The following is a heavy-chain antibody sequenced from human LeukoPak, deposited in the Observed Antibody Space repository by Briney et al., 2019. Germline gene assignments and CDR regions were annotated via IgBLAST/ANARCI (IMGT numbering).Heavy chain of an antibody. CDR1: GFTFSSYG. Sequence: GGSLRLSCAASGFTFSSYGMSWVRQAPGKGLEWVSAISGSGGSTYYADSVKGRFTISRDNSRNTLYLQMNSLRAEDTAVYYCAKTKYSSSWYYFDYWGQGTLVTVSS. CDR3: AKTKYSSSWYYFDY. CDR2: ISGSGGST. D-gene: IGHD6-13*01. J-gene: IGHJ4*02. V-gene: IGHV3-23*01.